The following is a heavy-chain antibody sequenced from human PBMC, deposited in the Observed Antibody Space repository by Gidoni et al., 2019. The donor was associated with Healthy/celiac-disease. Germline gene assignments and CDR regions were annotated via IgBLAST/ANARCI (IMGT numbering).Heavy chain of an antibody. J-gene: IGHJ4*02. CDR2: IYSGGST. CDR3: ARSSAVAGTETPVFDY. D-gene: IGHD6-19*01. V-gene: IGHV3-53*01. CDR1: GFPVSSNY. Sequence: EVQLVESGGGLIQPGGSLSLSCAASGFPVSSNYMSWVRQAPGKGLEWVSVIYSGGSTYYADSVKGRFTISRDNSKNTLYLQMNSLRAEDTAVYYCARSSAVAGTETPVFDYWGQGTLVTVSS.